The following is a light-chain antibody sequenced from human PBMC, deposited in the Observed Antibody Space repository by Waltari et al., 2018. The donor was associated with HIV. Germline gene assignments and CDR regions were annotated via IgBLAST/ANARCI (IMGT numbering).Light chain of an antibody. J-gene: IGKJ1*01. CDR2: GAS. CDR1: QTVSSTY. CDR3: QQYDRSPQT. Sequence: EAVLTQQPGTLSSSPGEITTLACRATQTVSSTYLAWYQQKPGQAPRLLIYGASSRATGIPDRFSGSGSGTDFTLTISRLEPEDFAVYYCQQYDRSPQTFGQGTKVEIK. V-gene: IGKV3-20*01.